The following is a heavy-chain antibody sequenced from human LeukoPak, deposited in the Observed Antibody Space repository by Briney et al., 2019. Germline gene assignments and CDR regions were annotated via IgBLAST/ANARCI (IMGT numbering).Heavy chain of an antibody. CDR2: ISYDGSNK. CDR3: ARGPYSSGWYTGGRDY. V-gene: IGHV3-30-3*01. Sequence: GVSLRPSCAASGFTFSSYAMHWVRQAPGKGLEWVAVISYDGSNKYYADSVKGRFTISRDNSKNTLYLQMNSLRAEDTAVYYCARGPYSSGWYTGGRDYWGQGTLVTVSS. J-gene: IGHJ4*02. CDR1: GFTFSSYA. D-gene: IGHD6-19*01.